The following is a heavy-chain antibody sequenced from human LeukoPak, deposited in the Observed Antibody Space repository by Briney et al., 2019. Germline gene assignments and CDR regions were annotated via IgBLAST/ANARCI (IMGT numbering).Heavy chain of an antibody. CDR2: IYYSGST. Sequence: SETLSLTCAVSSGSISSYYWSWIRQPPGRRLEWIGYIYYSGSTNYNPSLKSRVTISVDTSKNQFSLKLSSVTAADTAVYYCARGYSYDFWSGYREYYFDYWGQGTLVTVSS. V-gene: IGHV4-59*01. D-gene: IGHD3-3*01. CDR3: ARGYSYDFWSGYREYYFDY. J-gene: IGHJ4*02. CDR1: SGSISSYY.